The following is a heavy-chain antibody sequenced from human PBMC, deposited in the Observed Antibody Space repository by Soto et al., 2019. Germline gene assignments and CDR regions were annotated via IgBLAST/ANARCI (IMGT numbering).Heavy chain of an antibody. D-gene: IGHD6-6*01. J-gene: IGHJ4*02. CDR3: ARVPSSSGGWAYFDY. V-gene: IGHV4-4*02. CDR1: GGSISSSNW. CDR2: IYHSGST. Sequence: SETLSLTCAVSGGSISSSNWWSWVRQPPGKGLEWIGEIYHSGSTNYNPSLKSRATISVDKSKNQFSLKLSSVTAADTAVYYCARVPSSSGGWAYFDYWGQGTLVTVSS.